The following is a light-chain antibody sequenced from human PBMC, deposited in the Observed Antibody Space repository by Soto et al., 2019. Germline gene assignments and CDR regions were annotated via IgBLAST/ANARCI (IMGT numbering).Light chain of an antibody. CDR2: EVT. CDR3: SSYTSSNTLV. CDR1: SSDIGGYNY. Sequence: QSALTQPASVSGSPGQSITISCTGGSSDIGGYNYVSWFQQHPGKAPKLMIYEVTNRPSGVSNRFSGSKSGSTASLTISGLQAEDEVDYYCSSYTSSNTLVFGTGTKLTVL. V-gene: IGLV2-14*01. J-gene: IGLJ1*01.